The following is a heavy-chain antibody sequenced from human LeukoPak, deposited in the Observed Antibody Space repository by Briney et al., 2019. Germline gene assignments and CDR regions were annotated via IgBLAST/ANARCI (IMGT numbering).Heavy chain of an antibody. D-gene: IGHD1-26*01. CDR1: GFTFSSYS. Sequence: GGSLRLSCAAPGFTFSSYSMNWVRQAPGKGLEWVSSISSSSSYIYYADSVKGRFTISRDNAKNSLYLQMNSLRAEDTAVYYCARAPLRGSYYLAFDFDYWGQGTLVTVSS. J-gene: IGHJ4*02. V-gene: IGHV3-21*01. CDR2: ISSSSSYI. CDR3: ARAPLRGSYYLAFDFDY.